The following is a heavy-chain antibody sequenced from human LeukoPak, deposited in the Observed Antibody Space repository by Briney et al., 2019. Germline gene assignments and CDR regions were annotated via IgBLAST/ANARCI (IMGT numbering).Heavy chain of an antibody. CDR2: IIPILGIA. Sequence: SVKVSCKASGGTFSSYTISWVRQAPGQGLEWMGRIIPILGIANYAQKFQGRVTITTDESTSTAYMELSSLRSEDTAVYYCARDLYDFWSGLDYWGQGTLVIVSS. CDR3: ARDLYDFWSGLDY. D-gene: IGHD3-3*01. V-gene: IGHV1-69*16. CDR1: GGTFSSYT. J-gene: IGHJ4*02.